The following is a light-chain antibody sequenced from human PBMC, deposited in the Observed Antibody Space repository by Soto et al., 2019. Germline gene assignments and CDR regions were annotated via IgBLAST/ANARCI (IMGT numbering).Light chain of an antibody. Sequence: EIVLTQSPGTLSLSPGERATLSGRASQSVSSSYLAWYQQKPGQSPRLLIYCASSRANGIPDRFSGSGSGTDFTLTISRLEPEDFEVYYCQQYGSLFDGGTKVEIK. CDR1: QSVSSSY. J-gene: IGKJ4*02. V-gene: IGKV3-20*01. CDR3: QQYGSL. CDR2: CAS.